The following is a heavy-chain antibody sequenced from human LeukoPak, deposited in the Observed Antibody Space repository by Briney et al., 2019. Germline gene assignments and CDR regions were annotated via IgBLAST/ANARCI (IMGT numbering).Heavy chain of an antibody. V-gene: IGHV1-18*01. J-gene: IGHJ4*02. CDR2: ISPYNGNT. CDR3: ARDRQCGY. D-gene: IGHD2-21*01. Sequence: GASVKVSCKASGYTFTSYGISWVRQAPGQGLEWMAWISPYNGNTNYAPKLQGRLTMTADTSTSTAYMELRSLRSDDTAVYYCARDRQCGYWGQGTLVTVSS. CDR1: GYTFTSYG.